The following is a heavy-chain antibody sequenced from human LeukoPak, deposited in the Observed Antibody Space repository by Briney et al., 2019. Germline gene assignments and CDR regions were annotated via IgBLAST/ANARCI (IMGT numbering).Heavy chain of an antibody. D-gene: IGHD6-13*01. CDR1: GFTVSSNY. V-gene: IGHV3-53*01. J-gene: IGHJ4*02. CDR2: IYSGGST. Sequence: TGGSLRLSCAASGFTVSSNYMGWVRQAPGKGLEWVSVIYSGGSTYYADSVKGRFTISRDNSKNTLYLQMNSLRAEDTAVYYCARSRIAAAGTVDYWGQGTLVAVSS. CDR3: ARSRIAAAGTVDY.